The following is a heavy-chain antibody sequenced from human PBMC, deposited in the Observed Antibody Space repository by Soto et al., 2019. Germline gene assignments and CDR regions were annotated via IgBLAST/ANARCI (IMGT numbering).Heavy chain of an antibody. J-gene: IGHJ6*02. Sequence: ASVKVSCKASGYTFTSYDINWVRQATGQGLEWMGWINPNSGNTAYAQKFQGRVNMTRNTSTGTASMELSGLSSADTAVYYCARRRVAVAARTCYYYVMDVWGQGTTVTVTS. CDR3: ARRRVAVAARTCYYYVMDV. V-gene: IGHV1-8*01. CDR1: GYTFTSYD. CDR2: INPNSGNT. D-gene: IGHD6-6*01.